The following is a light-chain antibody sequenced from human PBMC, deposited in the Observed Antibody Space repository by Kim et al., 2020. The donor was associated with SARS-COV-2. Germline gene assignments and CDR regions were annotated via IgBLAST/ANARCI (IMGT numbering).Light chain of an antibody. CDR1: RSNIGAGYD. V-gene: IGLV1-40*01. CDR3: QSHDSSLSGSV. J-gene: IGLJ1*01. Sequence: QRVPISRTGSRSNIGAGYDVHWYQPRPGTAPKLLIYANPNRPSGIPDRFSGSKSGTSASLAITGLQAEDEADYYCQSHDSSLSGSVFGTGTKVTVL. CDR2: ANP.